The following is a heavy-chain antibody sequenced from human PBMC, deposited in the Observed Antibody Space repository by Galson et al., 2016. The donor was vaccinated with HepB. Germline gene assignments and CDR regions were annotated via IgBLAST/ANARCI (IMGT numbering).Heavy chain of an antibody. Sequence: SETLSLTCTVSRASIRSRSFYWGWLRQPPGKGLEWIGSVYYDGRTSYNPSLQSRVAISIDTSKNQFSLRLSSVTAADTAVYYCSRLMGYDSSALWGQGTLVTVSS. CDR2: VYYDGRT. V-gene: IGHV4-39*01. D-gene: IGHD3-22*01. J-gene: IGHJ4*02. CDR1: RASIRSRSFY. CDR3: SRLMGYDSSAL.